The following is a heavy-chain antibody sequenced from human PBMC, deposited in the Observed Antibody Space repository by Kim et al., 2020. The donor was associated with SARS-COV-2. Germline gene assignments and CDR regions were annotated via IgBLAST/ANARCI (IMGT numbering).Heavy chain of an antibody. CDR2: IKSKTDGGTT. J-gene: IGHJ6*02. Sequence: GGSLRLSCAASGFTFSNAWMSWVRQAPGKGLEWVGRIKSKTDGGTTDYAAPVKGRFTISRDDSKNTLYLQMNSLKTEDTAVYYCTTEGGEKYYYDSSGYYGQAHLPHYYYGMDVWGQGTTVTVSS. CDR1: GFTFSNAW. D-gene: IGHD3-22*01. V-gene: IGHV3-15*01. CDR3: TTEGGEKYYYDSSGYYGQAHLPHYYYGMDV.